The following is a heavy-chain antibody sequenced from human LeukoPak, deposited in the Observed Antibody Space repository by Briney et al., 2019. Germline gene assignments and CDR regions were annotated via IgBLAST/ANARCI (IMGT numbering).Heavy chain of an antibody. CDR3: ARLRSDSSELYFDL. CDR1: GGPLSSSTYY. D-gene: IGHD6-6*01. CDR2: IYYSGSA. J-gene: IGHJ2*01. V-gene: IGHV4-39*07. Sequence: SETLSLTCTVSGGPLSSSTYYWGWIRQPPGKGLEWIGSIYYSGSAYYNPSLKSRVTISVDPYKNQFSLRLSSVTAADTAVYFCARLRSDSSELYFDLWGRGTLVTVSS.